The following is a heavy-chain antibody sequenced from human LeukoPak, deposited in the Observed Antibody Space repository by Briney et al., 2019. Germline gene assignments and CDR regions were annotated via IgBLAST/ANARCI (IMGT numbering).Heavy chain of an antibody. CDR3: AKAVRYSSGWYYFDY. J-gene: IGHJ4*02. Sequence: GRSLRLSCAASGFTFSSYGMHWVRQAPGKGLEWVAVISYDGSNKYYADSVKGRFTISRDNSKNTLYLQMNSLRAEDTAVCYCAKAVRYSSGWYYFDYWGQGTLVTVSS. V-gene: IGHV3-30*18. CDR1: GFTFSSYG. CDR2: ISYDGSNK. D-gene: IGHD6-19*01.